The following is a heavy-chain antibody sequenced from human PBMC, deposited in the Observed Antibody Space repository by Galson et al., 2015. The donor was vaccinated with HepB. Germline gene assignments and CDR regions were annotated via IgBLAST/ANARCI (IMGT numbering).Heavy chain of an antibody. D-gene: IGHD6-19*01. Sequence: LSLTCTVSGGSISSSNYHWGWIRQPPGKGLEWIGSIYYTGNTYYNPSLKSRVTMSTDTSKNQFSLRLSSVTAADTTVYYCAKAEAGHTFQYDYWGQGTQVTVSS. CDR2: IYYTGNT. CDR3: AKAEAGHTFQYDY. CDR1: GGSISSSNYH. J-gene: IGHJ4*02. V-gene: IGHV4-39*01.